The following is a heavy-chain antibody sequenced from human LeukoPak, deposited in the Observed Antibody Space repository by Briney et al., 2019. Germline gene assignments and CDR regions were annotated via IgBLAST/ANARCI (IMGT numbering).Heavy chain of an antibody. CDR3: AREGIAVADTYYYYYVDV. J-gene: IGHJ6*03. V-gene: IGHV4-61*02. CDR2: MYIGGRT. Sequence: PSETLSLTCTVTGTSIRSGSYYWNWIRQAAGKGLEWIGRMYIGGRTTYNPSLKSRVTISLETTENQFSLRLRSVTAADTAVYYCAREGIAVADTYYYYYVDVWGKGTWVTVSS. CDR1: GTSIRSGSYY. D-gene: IGHD6-19*01.